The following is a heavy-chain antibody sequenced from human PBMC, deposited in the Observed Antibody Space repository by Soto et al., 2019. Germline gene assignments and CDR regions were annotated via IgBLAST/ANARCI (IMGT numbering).Heavy chain of an antibody. D-gene: IGHD1-26*01. CDR3: ARQGWEPLYFDL. CDR1: GGSISSSSYY. Sequence: QLQLQESGPGLVKPSETLSLTCTVSGGSISSSSYYWGWIRQPPGKGLEGIGSIYYSRSTYYNPSLKSRVTRSVDRSKNQFSLKRSSVTAADTAVYYGARQGWEPLYFDLWGRGTLVTV. CDR2: IYYSRST. V-gene: IGHV4-39*01. J-gene: IGHJ2*01.